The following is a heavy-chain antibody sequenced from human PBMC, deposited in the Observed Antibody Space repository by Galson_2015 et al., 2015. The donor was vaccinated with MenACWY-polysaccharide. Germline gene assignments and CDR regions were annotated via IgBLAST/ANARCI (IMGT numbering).Heavy chain of an antibody. CDR3: ARAWSSGYYFQY. CDR2: VNHSGKT. D-gene: IGHD3-22*01. V-gene: IGHV4-34*01. J-gene: IGHJ4*02. Sequence: ETLSLTCAASGGSFTNYYWAWIRQTAETGLEWLGEVNHSGKTNYNPSLRRRLTISVDTSQNQFFLQLTSVTAADTATYYCARAWSSGYYFQYWGQGTLIAVSS. CDR1: GGSFTNYY.